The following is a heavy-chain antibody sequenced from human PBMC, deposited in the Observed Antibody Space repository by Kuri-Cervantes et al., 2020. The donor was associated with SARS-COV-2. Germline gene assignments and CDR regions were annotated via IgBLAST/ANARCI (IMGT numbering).Heavy chain of an antibody. CDR2: IYHSGST. J-gene: IGHJ4*02. CDR1: GESFSGYY. V-gene: IGHV4-38-2*01. D-gene: IGHD3-10*01. CDR3: VVARDYYYVSGSYPSFDY. Sequence: SETLSLTCAFYGESFSGYYWSWMRQPPGKGLEWIGSIYHSGSTYYNPSLKSRVTISVDTSKNQFSLKLSSVTAADTAVYYCVVARDYYYVSGSYPSFDYWGQGTLVTVSS.